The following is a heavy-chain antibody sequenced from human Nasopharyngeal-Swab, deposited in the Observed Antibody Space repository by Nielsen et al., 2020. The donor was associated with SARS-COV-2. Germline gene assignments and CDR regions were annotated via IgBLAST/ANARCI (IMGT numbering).Heavy chain of an antibody. J-gene: IGHJ6*02. CDR1: GGSISSSSYY. CDR3: ARQGWYYYYYGMDV. D-gene: IGHD6-19*01. V-gene: IGHV4-39*01. CDR2: IYYSGST. Sequence: SETLSLTCTVSGGSISSSSYYWGWIRQPPGKGLEWIGSIYYSGSTYYNPSLKSRVTISVDTSKNQFSLKLSSVTAADTAVYYRARQGWYYYYYGMDVWGQGTTVTVSS.